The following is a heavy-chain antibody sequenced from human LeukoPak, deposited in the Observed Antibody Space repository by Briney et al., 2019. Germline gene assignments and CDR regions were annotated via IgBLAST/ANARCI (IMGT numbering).Heavy chain of an antibody. D-gene: IGHD3-9*01. J-gene: IGHJ3*02. CDR3: ARDTRYFDWSWAFDI. V-gene: IGHV3-21*01. CDR1: GFTFSSYS. Sequence: GGSLRLSCAASGFTFSSYSMNWVRQAPGKGLEWVSSISSSSSYIYYADSVKGRFTISRDNAKNSLYLQMNSLRAEDTAVYYCARDTRYFDWSWAFDIWGQGTMVTVSS. CDR2: ISSSSSYI.